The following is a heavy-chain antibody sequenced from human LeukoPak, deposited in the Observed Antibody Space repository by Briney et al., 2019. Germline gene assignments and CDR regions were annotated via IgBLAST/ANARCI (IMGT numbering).Heavy chain of an antibody. J-gene: IGHJ4*02. D-gene: IGHD5-12*01. CDR1: RFIFSSYH. V-gene: IGHV3-21*01. CDR3: AREATARLFDY. CDR2: ISSSNSFI. Sequence: GGSLRLSCAASRFIFSSYHMHWVRQPPGKGLEWVSSISSSNSFIYYADSMKGRFTISRDNAKNSLYLQMNSLRAEDTAVYYCAREATARLFDYWAREPWSPSPQ.